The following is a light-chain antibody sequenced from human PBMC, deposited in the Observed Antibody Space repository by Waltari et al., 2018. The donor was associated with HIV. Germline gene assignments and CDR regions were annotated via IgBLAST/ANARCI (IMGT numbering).Light chain of an antibody. Sequence: DVLLTQSPLSLPVTLGQPASISCQPDRSLLSGDGVTYLSWFQQRPGQAPRRLFFKCSGRDSGVPDRFRSSGSGSNFTLAIGVVEAEDVATYFCMQHTHRPRTFGPGTKLVI. CDR1: RSLLSGDGVTY. CDR2: KCS. V-gene: IGKV2-30*01. J-gene: IGKJ1*01. CDR3: MQHTHRPRT.